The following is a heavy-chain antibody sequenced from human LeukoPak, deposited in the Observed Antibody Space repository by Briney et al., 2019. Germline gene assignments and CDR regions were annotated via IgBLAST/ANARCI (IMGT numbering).Heavy chain of an antibody. J-gene: IGHJ6*02. CDR3: ARDWAPRGYYGSGSYYYYYGMDV. Sequence: SVKVSCKASGGTLSSYAISWVRQAPGQGLEWMGRIILILGIANYAQKFQGRVTITADKSTSTAYMELSSLISEDTAVSYCARDWAPRGYYGSGSYYYYYGMDVWGQGTTVTVSS. V-gene: IGHV1-69*04. CDR2: IILILGIA. D-gene: IGHD3-10*01. CDR1: GGTLSSYA.